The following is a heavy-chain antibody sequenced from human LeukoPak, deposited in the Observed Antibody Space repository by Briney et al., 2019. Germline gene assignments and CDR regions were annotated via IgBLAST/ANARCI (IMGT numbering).Heavy chain of an antibody. CDR2: INPSGGST. Sequence: GASVKVSCKASGYTFTSYDMHWVRQAPGQGLEWMGIINPSGGSTSYAQIFQGRVTMTRDTSTNTVYMGLSSLRSEDTAVYYCARGGSSWYRGSFQHWGQGTLVTVSS. J-gene: IGHJ1*01. CDR1: GYTFTSYD. CDR3: ARGGSSWYRGSFQH. V-gene: IGHV1-46*01. D-gene: IGHD6-13*01.